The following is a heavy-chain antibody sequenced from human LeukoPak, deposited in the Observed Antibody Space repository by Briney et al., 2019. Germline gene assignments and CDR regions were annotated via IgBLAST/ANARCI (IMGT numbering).Heavy chain of an antibody. J-gene: IGHJ6*02. D-gene: IGHD3-3*01. CDR2: ISTSGST. CDR3: ARAVYDFWSVTRRGIGYYYYGMDV. CDR1: GGSISSGAYH. Sequence: PSETLSLTCTVSGGSISSGAYHWNWVRQPAGKGLEWIGRISTSGSTNYNPSLESRVTISVDTSKNQFSLKVTSVTAADTAVYYCARAVYDFWSVTRRGIGYYYYGMDVWGQGTTVTVSS. V-gene: IGHV4-61*02.